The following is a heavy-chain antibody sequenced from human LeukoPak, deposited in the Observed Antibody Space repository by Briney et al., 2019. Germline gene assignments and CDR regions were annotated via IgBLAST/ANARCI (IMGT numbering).Heavy chain of an antibody. CDR2: ISVYYNNT. J-gene: IGHJ5*02. D-gene: IGHD4-17*01. Sequence: ASVKVSCKASGYTFINYGISWVRQAPGQGLEWMGWISVYYNNTKYVQKLQGRVTMIPDTSTSTAYMELRRLRSDDTAVYFCARGTTVLAWLDPWGQGTGVSVFS. CDR3: ARGTTVLAWLDP. CDR1: GYTFINYG. V-gene: IGHV1-18*01.